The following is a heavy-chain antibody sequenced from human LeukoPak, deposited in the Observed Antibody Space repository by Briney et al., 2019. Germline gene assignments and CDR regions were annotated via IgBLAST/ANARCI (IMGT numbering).Heavy chain of an antibody. CDR1: GFAFSTSW. D-gene: IGHD2/OR15-2a*01. CDR2: MNSDGSTI. CDR3: ATAGYYRFDS. Sequence: GGSLRLSCAASGFAFSTSWMHWVRQTPGKGLVWVSRMNSDGSTINYADSVKGRFTISRDNARNTLYLQINSLRAEDTAVYYCATAGYYRFDSWGQGTLVTVS. J-gene: IGHJ4*02. V-gene: IGHV3-74*01.